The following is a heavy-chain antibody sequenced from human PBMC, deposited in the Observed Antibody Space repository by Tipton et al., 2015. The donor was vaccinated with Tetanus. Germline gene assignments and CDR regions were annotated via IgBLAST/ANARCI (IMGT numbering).Heavy chain of an antibody. Sequence: TLSLTCIVSGGSISSSSYYWGWVRQPPGKGLEWIGSIFYTGSTYYNPSLKSRVPMSVDTSKNQFSLRLRSVTAADTAVFYCAGLYYYDSASYPLYWGQGTLVTVSS. D-gene: IGHD3-10*01. CDR3: AGLYYYDSASYPLY. J-gene: IGHJ4*02. CDR2: IFYTGST. CDR1: GGSISSSSYY. V-gene: IGHV4-39*01.